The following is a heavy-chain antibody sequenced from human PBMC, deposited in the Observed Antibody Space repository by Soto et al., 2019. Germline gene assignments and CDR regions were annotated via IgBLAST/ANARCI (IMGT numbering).Heavy chain of an antibody. CDR3: ARVLAPRSIVGALTW. CDR1: GFTLSNYR. CDR2: INTDGSST. D-gene: IGHD1-26*01. J-gene: IGHJ4*02. Sequence: PGGSLRLSCAVSGFTLSNYRMHWVRQAPRKGPVWVSHINTDGSSTTYADSVKGRFTISRDNAKNTLYLQMNSLRAEDTAVYYCARVLAPRSIVGALTWWGQGTLVTVSS. V-gene: IGHV3-74*01.